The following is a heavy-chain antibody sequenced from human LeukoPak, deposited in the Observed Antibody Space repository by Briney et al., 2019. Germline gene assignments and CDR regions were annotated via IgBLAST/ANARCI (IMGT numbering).Heavy chain of an antibody. J-gene: IGHJ3*02. CDR2: IFYSGST. V-gene: IGHV4-59*08. CDR3: ARTNAFDI. CDR1: AGXISNYH. Sequence: PSETLSLTCTVAAGXISNYHWSWIRQPPGKGLEWIGCIFYSGSTYYNPSLKSRVTISVDTSKNQFSLRLSSVTAADTAVYYCARTNAFDIWGQGIMVTVSS.